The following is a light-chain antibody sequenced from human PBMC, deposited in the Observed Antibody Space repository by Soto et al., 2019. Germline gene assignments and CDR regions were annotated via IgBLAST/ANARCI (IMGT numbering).Light chain of an antibody. J-gene: IGLJ1*01. CDR2: EVN. CDR3: SSYAGAKNFYV. Sequence: QSALTQPPCASGSPGQSVTVSCTGTSSDVGNYVYVSWYQQRPGKAPRLMIYEVNKRPPGVPDRFSGSKSGNTASLTVSGLHAEDEADYYCSSYAGAKNFYVFGTGTKVTVL. CDR1: SSDVGNYVY. V-gene: IGLV2-8*01.